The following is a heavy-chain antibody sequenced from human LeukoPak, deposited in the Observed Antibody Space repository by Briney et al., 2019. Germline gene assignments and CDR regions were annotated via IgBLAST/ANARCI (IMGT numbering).Heavy chain of an antibody. Sequence: GGSLRLSCAASGFTFSSYGMHWVRQAPGKGLEWVAFIRYDGSNKYYADSVKGRFTISRDNSKNTLYLQMNSLRAEDTAVYYCATITIFGVVIGSDYWGQGTLVTVSS. CDR2: IRYDGSNK. J-gene: IGHJ4*02. CDR3: ATITIFGVVIGSDY. D-gene: IGHD3-3*01. CDR1: GFTFSSYG. V-gene: IGHV3-30*02.